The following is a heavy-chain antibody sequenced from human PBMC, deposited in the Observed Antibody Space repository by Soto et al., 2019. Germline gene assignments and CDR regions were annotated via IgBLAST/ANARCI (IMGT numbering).Heavy chain of an antibody. Sequence: GGSLRLSCAASGFTFSSYDMHWVRQATGKGLEWVSAIGTAGDTYYPGSVKGRFTISRENAKNSLYLQMNSLRAEDTAVYYCARRTSYYYYGMDVWGQGTKVTVSS. J-gene: IGHJ6*02. CDR1: GFTFSSYD. D-gene: IGHD2-2*01. V-gene: IGHV3-13*01. CDR2: IGTAGDT. CDR3: ARRTSYYYYGMDV.